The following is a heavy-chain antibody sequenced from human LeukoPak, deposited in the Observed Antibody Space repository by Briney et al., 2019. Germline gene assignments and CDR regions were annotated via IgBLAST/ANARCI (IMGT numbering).Heavy chain of an antibody. Sequence: SETLSLTCAVYGVSFSGYYWSWIRQPPGKGLEWIGEINHSGSTNYNPSLKSRVTISVDTSKNQFSLKLSSVTAADTAVYYCARGGSYYYGSGSYYNKVSEYFQHWGQGTLATVSS. D-gene: IGHD3-10*01. CDR2: INHSGST. J-gene: IGHJ1*01. CDR3: ARGGSYYYGSGSYYNKVSEYFQH. V-gene: IGHV4-34*01. CDR1: GVSFSGYY.